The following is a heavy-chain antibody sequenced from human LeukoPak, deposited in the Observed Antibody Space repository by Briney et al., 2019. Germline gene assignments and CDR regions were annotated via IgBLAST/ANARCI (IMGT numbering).Heavy chain of an antibody. CDR1: GGSISSGSYY. Sequence: TLSLTCTVSGGSISSGSYYWSWIRQPAGKGLEWIGRIYTSGSTNYNPSLKSRVTISVDTSKNQFSLKLSSVTAADTAVYYCATIAADATAHFDYWGQGTLVTVSS. V-gene: IGHV4-61*02. J-gene: IGHJ4*02. CDR2: IYTSGST. CDR3: ATIAADATAHFDY. D-gene: IGHD6-13*01.